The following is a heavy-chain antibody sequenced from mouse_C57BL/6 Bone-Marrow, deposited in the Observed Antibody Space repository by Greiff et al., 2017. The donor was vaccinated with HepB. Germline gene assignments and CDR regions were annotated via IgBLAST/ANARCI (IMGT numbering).Heavy chain of an antibody. CDR1: GFNIKDYY. D-gene: IGHD2-1*01. J-gene: IGHJ1*03. CDR3: ASSVYYGNYEGWYFDV. Sequence: EVNVVESGAELVKPGASVKLSCTASGFNIKDYYMHWVKQRTEQGLEWIGRIDPEDGETKYAPKFQGKATITADTSSNTAYLQLSSLTSEDTAVYYCASSVYYGNYEGWYFDVWGTGTTVTVSS. V-gene: IGHV14-2*01. CDR2: IDPEDGET.